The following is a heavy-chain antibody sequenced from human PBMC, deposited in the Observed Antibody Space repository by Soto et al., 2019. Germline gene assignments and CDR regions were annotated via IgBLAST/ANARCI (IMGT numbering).Heavy chain of an antibody. J-gene: IGHJ3*02. CDR3: ATEDDYGDYANDAFDI. D-gene: IGHD4-17*01. CDR2: ISGSGGST. Sequence: EVQLLESGGGLVQPGGSLRLSCAASGFTFTTYAMSWVRQAPGEGLEWVSAISGSGGSTYYADSVTGRFTISRDNSKNTLYLKMNSLRDEDTAVYYCATEDDYGDYANDAFDIWGQGTMVTVSS. CDR1: GFTFTTYA. V-gene: IGHV3-23*01.